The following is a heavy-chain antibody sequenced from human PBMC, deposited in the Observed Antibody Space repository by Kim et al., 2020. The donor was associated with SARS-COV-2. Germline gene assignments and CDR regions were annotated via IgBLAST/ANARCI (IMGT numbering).Heavy chain of an antibody. CDR3: ARENGEAAAGQYGMDV. V-gene: IGHV4-31*03. D-gene: IGHD6-13*01. CDR2: IYYSGST. Sequence: SETLSLTCTVSGGSISSGGYYWSWIRQHPGKGLEWIGYIYYSGSTYYNPSLKSRVTISVDTSKNQFSLKLSSVTAADTAVYYCARENGEAAAGQYGMDVWGQGTTVTVSS. CDR1: GGSISSGGYY. J-gene: IGHJ6*02.